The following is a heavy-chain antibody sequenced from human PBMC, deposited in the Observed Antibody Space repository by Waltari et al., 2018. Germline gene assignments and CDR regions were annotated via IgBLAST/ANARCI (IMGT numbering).Heavy chain of an antibody. V-gene: IGHV3-30*02. CDR2: IRYDGSNA. Sequence: QVQLVESGGGVVQPGGSLRLSCAASGFTFSSYGMHWVRQAPGKGLGGVAFIRYDGSNAYDDDSVKGRFTISRDNSKNTLALQINSLGAEDTAVYYCAKDGSFVVVPEAMFDYYMDVWGKGTTVSVSS. J-gene: IGHJ6*03. CDR1: GFTFSSYG. CDR3: AKDGSFVVVPEAMFDYYMDV. D-gene: IGHD2-2*01.